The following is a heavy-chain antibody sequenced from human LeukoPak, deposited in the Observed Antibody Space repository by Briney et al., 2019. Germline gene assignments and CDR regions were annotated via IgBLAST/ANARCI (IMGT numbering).Heavy chain of an antibody. CDR1: GYSFTSYW. D-gene: IGHD1-1*01. J-gene: IGHJ3*02. V-gene: IGHV5-51*01. Sequence: GESLKISCKGSGYSFTSYWIGWVRQMPGKGLEWMGIIYPGDSDTRYSPSFQGQVTISADKSISTAYLQWSSLTASDTAIYYCARTTGPTWDAFDIWGQGTMVTVSS. CDR2: IYPGDSDT. CDR3: ARTTGPTWDAFDI.